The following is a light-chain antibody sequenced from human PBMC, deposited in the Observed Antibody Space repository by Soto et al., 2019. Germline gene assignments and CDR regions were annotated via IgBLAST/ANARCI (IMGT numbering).Light chain of an antibody. CDR3: QQHNGWPLT. CDR1: QSISNN. V-gene: IGKV3-15*01. J-gene: IGKJ4*01. Sequence: EIVMTQSPATLSVAPGERATLSCRASQSISNNLAWYQQKPGQAPRLLIFGASTRATGIPARFSGSGSETEFTLTISSLQSEDSAVYYCQQHNGWPLTFGGGTKVEIK. CDR2: GAS.